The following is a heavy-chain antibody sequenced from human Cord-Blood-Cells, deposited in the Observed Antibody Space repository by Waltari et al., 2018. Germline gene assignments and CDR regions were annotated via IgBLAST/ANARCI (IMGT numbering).Heavy chain of an antibody. CDR2: INHSGST. D-gene: IGHD3-3*01. V-gene: IGHV4-34*01. CDR1: GGSFSGYY. Sequence: QVQLQQWGAGLLKPSETLSLTCAVYGGSFSGYYWSWIRQPPGKGLAWIGEINHSGSTNYNPSLKSRVTISVDTSKNQFSLKLSSVTAADTAVYYCARDPHFGVVILFDYWGQGTLVTVSS. CDR3: ARDPHFGVVILFDY. J-gene: IGHJ4*02.